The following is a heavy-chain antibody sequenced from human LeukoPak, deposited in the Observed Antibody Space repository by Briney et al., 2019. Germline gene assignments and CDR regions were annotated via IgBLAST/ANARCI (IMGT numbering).Heavy chain of an antibody. D-gene: IGHD3-10*01. J-gene: IGHJ3*02. V-gene: IGHV4-39*01. CDR1: GGSISSSSYY. CDR3: ARRELLSTPDAFDI. CDR2: IYYSGST. Sequence: SETLSLTCTVSGGSISSSSYYWCWIRQPPGKGLEWIGSIYYSGSTYYNPSLKSRVTISVDTSKNQFSLKVSSVTAADTAVYYCARRELLSTPDAFDIWGQGTMVTVSS.